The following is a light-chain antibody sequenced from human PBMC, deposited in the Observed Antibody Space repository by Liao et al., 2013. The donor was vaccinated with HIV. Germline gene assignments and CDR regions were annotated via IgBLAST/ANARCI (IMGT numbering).Light chain of an antibody. J-gene: IGLJ3*02. CDR3: QAWDSSTADWV. CDR2: EDD. Sequence: SYELTQPPSVSVSPGQTASVTCSGDKLGNKNICWYQQKPGQSPVLVIYEDDKRPSGIPERFSGSNSGNTATLTISGAQAMDEADYYCQAWDSSTADWVFGGGTKLTVL. CDR1: KLGNKN. V-gene: IGLV3-1*01.